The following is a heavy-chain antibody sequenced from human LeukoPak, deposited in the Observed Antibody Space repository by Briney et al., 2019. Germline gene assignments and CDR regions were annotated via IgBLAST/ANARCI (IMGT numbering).Heavy chain of an antibody. Sequence: ASVKFSCKASGYTFTSYYMHWVRQAPGQGLERRGIINPSGGSTSYAQKFQVRVTRTRDTSTSRVYMELSSLRSEDTAVYYCARDLEYYYGSGSYFSDYYFDYWGQGTLATVSS. D-gene: IGHD3-10*01. CDR2: INPSGGST. V-gene: IGHV1-46*01. CDR1: GYTFTSYY. J-gene: IGHJ4*02. CDR3: ARDLEYYYGSGSYFSDYYFDY.